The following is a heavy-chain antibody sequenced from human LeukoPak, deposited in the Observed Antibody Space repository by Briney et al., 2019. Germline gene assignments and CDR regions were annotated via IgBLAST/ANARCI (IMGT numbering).Heavy chain of an antibody. D-gene: IGHD6-6*01. CDR2: MNPNSGNT. J-gene: IGHJ6*03. V-gene: IGHV1-8*01. Sequence: ASVKVSCKASGYTFTSYGINWVRQATGQGLEWMGWMNPNSGNTGYAQKFQGRVTMTRNASISTAYMELSSLRSEDTAVYYCARGRVAARPRYYYYYYMDVWGKGTTVTVSS. CDR1: GYTFTSYG. CDR3: ARGRVAARPRYYYYYYMDV.